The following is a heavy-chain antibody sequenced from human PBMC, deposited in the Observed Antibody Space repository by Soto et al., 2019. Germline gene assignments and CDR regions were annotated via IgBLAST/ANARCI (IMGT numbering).Heavy chain of an antibody. V-gene: IGHV1-8*01. CDR2: MYPNSGNT. CDR1: GYTFISYD. J-gene: IGHJ5*02. Sequence: QVQLVQSGAEVKKPGASVKVSCKASGYTFISYDINWVRQATGQGLEWMGWMYPNSGNTGYAQKSQGRVTMPRNTSISTAYMELSSLRSDNTAIYYFAREQPVRGFDPWGQGTLVTVSS. CDR3: AREQPVRGFDP. D-gene: IGHD3-10*01.